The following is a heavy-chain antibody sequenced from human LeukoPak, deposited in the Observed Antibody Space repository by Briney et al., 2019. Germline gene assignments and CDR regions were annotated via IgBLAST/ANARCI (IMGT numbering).Heavy chain of an antibody. Sequence: SETLSLTCAVSGGSISSSNWWSWVRQPPGKGLEWIGSIYHSGGTYYNPSLKSRVTISVDTSKNQFSLKLSSVTAADTAVYYCARRITIFGVVKDYFDYWGQGTLVTVSS. D-gene: IGHD3-3*01. CDR1: GGSISSSNW. J-gene: IGHJ4*02. CDR2: IYHSGGT. V-gene: IGHV4-4*02. CDR3: ARRITIFGVVKDYFDY.